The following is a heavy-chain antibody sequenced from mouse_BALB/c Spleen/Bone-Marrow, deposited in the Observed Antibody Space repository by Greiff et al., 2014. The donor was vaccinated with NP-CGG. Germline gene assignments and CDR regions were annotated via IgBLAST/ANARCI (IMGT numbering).Heavy chain of an antibody. V-gene: IGHV1-18*01. Sequence: EVQLQQSGPEPVKPGASVKMSCKASGFTFTDYHMKWVKQSHGKSLEWIGEINPNNGDTFYNQKYKGKATLTVDKSSSTAYMQLNSLTSEDSAVYYCARRQEDYYAWFAYWGQGTLVTVSA. CDR3: ARRQEDYYAWFAY. CDR2: INPNNGDT. D-gene: IGHD1-1*01. CDR1: GFTFTDYH. J-gene: IGHJ3*01.